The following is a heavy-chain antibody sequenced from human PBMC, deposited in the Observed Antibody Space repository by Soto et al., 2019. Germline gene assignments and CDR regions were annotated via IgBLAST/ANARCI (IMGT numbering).Heavy chain of an antibody. CDR3: ARDRGYSSSSLFDY. D-gene: IGHD6-6*01. Sequence: SVKVSCKASGGTLSSYAISGVRQAPGQGLEWMGGIIPIFGTANYAQKFQGRVTITADESTSTAYMELSSLRSEDTAVYYCARDRGYSSSSLFDYWGQGTLVTVSS. CDR2: IIPIFGTA. J-gene: IGHJ4*02. V-gene: IGHV1-69*13. CDR1: GGTLSSYA.